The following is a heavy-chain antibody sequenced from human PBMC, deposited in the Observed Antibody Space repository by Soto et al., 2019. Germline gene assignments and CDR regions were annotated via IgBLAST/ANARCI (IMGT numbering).Heavy chain of an antibody. CDR1: GFTFSSYG. D-gene: IGHD1-26*01. CDR2: IWYDGSNK. J-gene: IGHJ4*02. Sequence: QVQLVESGGGVVQPGRSLRLSCAASGFTFSSYGMHWVRQAPGKGLEWVAVIWYDGSNKYYADSVKGGFTISRDNSKNTLYLKMNSLRAEDTAVYYCARDQQVIVGATAGFDYWGQGTLVTVSS. CDR3: ARDQQVIVGATAGFDY. V-gene: IGHV3-33*01.